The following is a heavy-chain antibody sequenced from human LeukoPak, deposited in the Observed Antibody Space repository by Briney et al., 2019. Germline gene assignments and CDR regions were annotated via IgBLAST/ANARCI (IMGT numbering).Heavy chain of an antibody. J-gene: IGHJ5*02. D-gene: IGHD1-26*01. CDR1: GFTFSSYA. CDR2: ISYDGSNK. V-gene: IGHV3-30-3*01. Sequence: PGRSLRLSCAASGFTFSSYAMHWVRQAPGKGLEWVAVISYDGSNKYYADSVKGRFTISRDNSKNTLYLQMNSLRAEDTAVYYCARADVGATTGWFDPWGQGTLVTVSS. CDR3: ARADVGATTGWFDP.